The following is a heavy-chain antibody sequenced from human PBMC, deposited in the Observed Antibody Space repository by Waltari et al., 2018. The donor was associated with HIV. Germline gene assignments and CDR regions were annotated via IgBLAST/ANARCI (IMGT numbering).Heavy chain of an antibody. CDR2: IYLSGGH. Sequence: QVQLQESGPGLVKPSETLSPTCTVSGYSISSGYYWGWIRQPPWQGLEWLWSIYLSGGHYYIPSLYSRVTISVDTSTNQFSLMLSSVTAADTVVYYCDLGSWLDRYYCDYWGQGTLVTVSS. J-gene: IGHJ4*02. CDR3: DLGSWLDRYYCDY. D-gene: IGHD6-19*01. CDR1: GYSISSGYY. V-gene: IGHV4-38-2*02.